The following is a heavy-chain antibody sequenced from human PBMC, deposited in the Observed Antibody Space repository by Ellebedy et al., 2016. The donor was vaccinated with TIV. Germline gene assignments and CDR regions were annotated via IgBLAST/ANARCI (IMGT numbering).Heavy chain of an antibody. CDR2: ISAYNGNT. D-gene: IGHD6-19*01. Sequence: ASVKVSXXASGYTFTSYGISWVRQAPGQGLEWMGWISAYNGNTNYAQKLQGRVTMTTDTSSSTAYMELRSLRSDDTAVYYCVRGGAVPGYDYWGQGTLVTVSS. J-gene: IGHJ4*02. CDR3: VRGGAVPGYDY. V-gene: IGHV1-18*01. CDR1: GYTFTSYG.